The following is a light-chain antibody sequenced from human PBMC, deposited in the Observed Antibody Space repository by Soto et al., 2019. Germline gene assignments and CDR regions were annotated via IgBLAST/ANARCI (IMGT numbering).Light chain of an antibody. CDR2: GNS. Sequence: QSVLTQPPSVSGAPGRRVTISCTGSSSNIGAGYDVHWYQQLPGTAPKLLIHGNSNRPSGVPDRFSGSKSGTSASLAITGLQAEDEAEYCCQSYDRRLSGVVFGGGTKLTVL. CDR1: SSNIGAGYD. CDR3: QSYDRRLSGVV. J-gene: IGLJ2*01. V-gene: IGLV1-40*01.